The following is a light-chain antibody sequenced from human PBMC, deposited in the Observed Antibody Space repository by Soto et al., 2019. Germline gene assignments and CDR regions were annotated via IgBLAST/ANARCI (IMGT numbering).Light chain of an antibody. J-gene: IGLJ2*01. CDR3: TSYTTSSTVV. Sequence: QSALTQPDSVSGSPGQSITISCTGTSSDVGGYNFVSWYQHRPGKAPQLIIYDVDDRPSGVSDRFSGSRSGNTASLTISGLQAEDEANYYCTSYTTSSTVVFGGGIKLTVL. CDR2: DVD. V-gene: IGLV2-14*03. CDR1: SSDVGGYNF.